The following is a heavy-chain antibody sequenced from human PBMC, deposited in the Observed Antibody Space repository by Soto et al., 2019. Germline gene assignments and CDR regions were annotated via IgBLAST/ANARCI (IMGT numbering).Heavy chain of an antibody. V-gene: IGHV5-51*01. D-gene: IGHD3-22*01. CDR1: GYTFTNYW. J-gene: IGHJ6*02. Sequence: PGECLKISCKAIGYTFTNYWIGWVRQTPGKGLDWMGIIFPGDSDTRYNPSFEGQVTISADKSISTAYLQWSSLKASDTAMYYCARRMYYYDSSGSRRYYYYSGTEVWGQGTTVNVSS. CDR2: IFPGDSDT. CDR3: ARRMYYYDSSGSRRYYYYSGTEV.